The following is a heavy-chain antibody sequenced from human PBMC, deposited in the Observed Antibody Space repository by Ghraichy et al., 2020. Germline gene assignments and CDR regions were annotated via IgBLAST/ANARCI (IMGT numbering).Heavy chain of an antibody. V-gene: IGHV4-38-2*02. CDR2: IWHTGTT. CDR1: GYSISSGHY. Sequence: SQTLSLTCAVSGYSISSGHYWGWIRQPPGKGLEWIGVIWHTGTTYYKPSLKSRVTISLDTSKNKFSLNLSSVTAADTAMYYCARDRMGADPLDAFDIWGQGTMVTVSS. CDR3: ARDRMGADPLDAFDI. D-gene: IGHD1-26*01. J-gene: IGHJ3*02.